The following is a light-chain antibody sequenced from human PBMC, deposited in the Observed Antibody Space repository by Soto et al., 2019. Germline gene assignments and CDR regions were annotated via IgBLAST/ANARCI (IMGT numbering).Light chain of an antibody. CDR2: DAS. J-gene: IGKJ1*01. V-gene: IGKV1-5*02. Sequence: DIQITQSPSSLSASLSYRGTIICRASQSVSTRLAWYQQKPGKAPKVLIYDASSWAGGVPSRFTGSGSGTEFTLTINSLQPDDFATYYCQQYSVYWTFGQGTKVDIK. CDR3: QQYSVYWT. CDR1: QSVSTR.